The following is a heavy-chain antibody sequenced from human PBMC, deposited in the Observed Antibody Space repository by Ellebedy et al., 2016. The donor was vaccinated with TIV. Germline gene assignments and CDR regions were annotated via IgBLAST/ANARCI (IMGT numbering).Heavy chain of an antibody. Sequence: SETLSLTXTVSGYSISSGYYWGWIRQPPGKGLEWIGCIYHFGNTFYNPSLQSRLTISGDTSKNQFSLKLRSVTAADTAVYYGARDDLKLGSGGWYNPGSWFDPWGQGTLVTVSS. CDR1: GYSISSGYY. V-gene: IGHV4-38-2*02. CDR2: IYHFGNT. J-gene: IGHJ5*02. CDR3: ARDDLKLGSGGWYNPGSWFDP. D-gene: IGHD6-19*01.